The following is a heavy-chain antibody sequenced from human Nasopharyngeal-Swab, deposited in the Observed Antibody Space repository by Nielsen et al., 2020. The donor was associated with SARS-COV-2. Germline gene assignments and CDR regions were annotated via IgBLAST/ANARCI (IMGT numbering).Heavy chain of an antibody. CDR3: AREIGRGDHTGDY. CDR1: GFTFSDYY. D-gene: IGHD3-16*01. V-gene: IGHV3-11*01. CDR2: ISSSGSTI. J-gene: IGHJ4*02. Sequence: LKISCAASGFTFSDYYMSWIRQAPGKGLEWVSYISSSGSTIYYADSVKGRFTISRDNAKNSLYLQMNSLRAEDTAVYYCAREIGRGDHTGDYWGQGTLVTVSS.